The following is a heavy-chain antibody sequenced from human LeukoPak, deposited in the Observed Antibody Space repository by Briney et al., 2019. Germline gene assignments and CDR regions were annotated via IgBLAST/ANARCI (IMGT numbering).Heavy chain of an antibody. CDR1: GGSISSYY. V-gene: IGHV4-59*06. CDR3: ARVFDWGLFDP. J-gene: IGHJ5*02. Sequence: SETLSLTCTVSGGSISSYYWSWIRQHPGKGLEWIGYIYYSGSTYYNPSLKSRVTISVDTSKNQFSLKLSSVTAADTAVYYCARVFDWGLFDPWGQGTLVTVSS. D-gene: IGHD3-9*01. CDR2: IYYSGST.